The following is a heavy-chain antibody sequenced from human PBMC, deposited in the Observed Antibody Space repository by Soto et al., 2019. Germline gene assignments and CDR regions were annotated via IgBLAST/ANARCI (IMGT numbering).Heavy chain of an antibody. CDR1: GFTFSSYS. CDR2: ISSSSSYI. Sequence: GGSLRLSCAASGFTFSSYSMNWVRQAPGKXLEWVSSISSSSSYIYYADSVKGRFTITRDNAKNSLYLQMNSLRAEDTAVYYCARDHDTYYDILTGYSLGYYGMDVWGQGTTVTVSS. V-gene: IGHV3-21*01. D-gene: IGHD3-9*01. J-gene: IGHJ6*02. CDR3: ARDHDTYYDILTGYSLGYYGMDV.